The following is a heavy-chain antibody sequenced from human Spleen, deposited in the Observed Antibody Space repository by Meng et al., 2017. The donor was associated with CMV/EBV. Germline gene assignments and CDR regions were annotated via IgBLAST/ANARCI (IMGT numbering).Heavy chain of an antibody. CDR3: ARGVGALRY. J-gene: IGHJ4*02. CDR1: CGIFRGYH. CDR2: INHSGSN. V-gene: IGHV4-34*01. Sequence: VQLPKWAGGLLKVSDNPSLTCAVYCGIFRGYHGTGIRQHPGKGLKWIVEINHSGSNNYNPSLKSRVNISVDTSKNQFSLKLSSVTAADTAVYDCARGVGALRYWGQGTLVTVSS. D-gene: IGHD3-3*01.